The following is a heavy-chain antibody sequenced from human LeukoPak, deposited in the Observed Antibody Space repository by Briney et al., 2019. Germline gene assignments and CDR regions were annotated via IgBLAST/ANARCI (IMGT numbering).Heavy chain of an antibody. CDR2: IGTSGNPI. J-gene: IGHJ4*02. Sequence: GGSLRLSCAASGFTFSGYIMNWVRQAPGKGLEWVSFIGTSGNPIYYADSVKGRLTVSRDNAKNSLYLQMNSLRAEDTAVYYCASDQWLDYWGQGTLVTVSS. CDR1: GFTFSGYI. D-gene: IGHD6-19*01. CDR3: ASDQWLDY. V-gene: IGHV3-48*01.